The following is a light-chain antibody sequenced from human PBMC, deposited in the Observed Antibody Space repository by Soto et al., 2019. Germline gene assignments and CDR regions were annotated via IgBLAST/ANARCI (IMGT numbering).Light chain of an antibody. CDR1: RIVTSIE. V-gene: IGKV3-20*01. J-gene: IGKJ5*01. CDR3: HHYGSSPLT. Sequence: EIVLRQSPGTLSLSXGEGVTLTCRAGRIVTSIELAWCQQKLGQAPRLXXFGASSRVLGSPDRFSGSGSGTDFTRTISRLEPEDFAVYYGHHYGSSPLTFGQGTRLEIK. CDR2: GAS.